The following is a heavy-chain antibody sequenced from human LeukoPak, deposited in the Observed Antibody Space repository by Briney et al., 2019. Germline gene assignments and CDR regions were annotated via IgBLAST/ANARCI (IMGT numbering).Heavy chain of an antibody. CDR2: ISAYNGNT. V-gene: IGHV1-18*04. CDR3: ARGGLYCSSTSCYGIEY. CDR1: GYTFTSYG. Sequence: GASVKVSCNAAGYTFTSYGISWVRQAPGQGLEWRGWISAYNGNTNYAQKLQGRVTMTTDTSTSTVYMELRSLRSDDTAVYYCARGGLYCSSTSCYGIEYWGQGTLVTVSS. D-gene: IGHD2-2*01. J-gene: IGHJ4*02.